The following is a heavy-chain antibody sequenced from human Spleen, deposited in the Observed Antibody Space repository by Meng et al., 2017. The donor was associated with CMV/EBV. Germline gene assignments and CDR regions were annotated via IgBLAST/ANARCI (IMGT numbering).Heavy chain of an antibody. Sequence: GGSLRLSCVASGFTFSTYSMNWVRQAPGKGLEWVSSTGRSSDYIYYADSVKGRFTISRDNAENSLYLQMNGLRAEDTAVYYCASARGSLSKYDSSGAHFDHWGQGTLVTVSS. J-gene: IGHJ4*02. V-gene: IGHV3-21*01. CDR2: TGRSSDYI. CDR3: ASARGSLSKYDSSGAHFDH. D-gene: IGHD3-22*01. CDR1: GFTFSTYS.